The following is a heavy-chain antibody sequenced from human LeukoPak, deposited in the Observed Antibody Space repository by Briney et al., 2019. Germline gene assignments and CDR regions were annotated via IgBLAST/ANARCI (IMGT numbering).Heavy chain of an antibody. CDR2: IHRDGGTT. Sequence: GGSLRLSCAASGFTFTGNSMPWVRQGPGKGLVWVARIHRDGGTTRYADSVEGRFTISRDNAKNTLYLQMNSLRAENTAIYYCVRETGTIGYYMDVWGKGTTVTVSS. CDR3: VRETGTIGYYMDV. J-gene: IGHJ6*03. CDR1: GFTFTGNS. V-gene: IGHV3-74*01. D-gene: IGHD2-15*01.